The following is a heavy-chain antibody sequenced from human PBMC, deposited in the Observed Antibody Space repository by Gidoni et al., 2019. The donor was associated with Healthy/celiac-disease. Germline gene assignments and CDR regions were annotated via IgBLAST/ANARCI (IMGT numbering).Heavy chain of an antibody. CDR1: GGSISSGDYY. D-gene: IGHD2-2*01. CDR2: IYYSGST. V-gene: IGHV4-30-4*01. CDR3: ARADGVGDCSSTSCYGYYYYGMDV. Sequence: QVQLQESGPGLVKPSQTLSLTCTVSGGSISSGDYYWSWIRQPPGKGLEWIGYIYYSGSTYYNPSLKSRVTISVDTSKNQFSLKLSSVTAADTAVYYCARADGVGDCSSTSCYGYYYYGMDVWGQGTTVTVSS. J-gene: IGHJ6*02.